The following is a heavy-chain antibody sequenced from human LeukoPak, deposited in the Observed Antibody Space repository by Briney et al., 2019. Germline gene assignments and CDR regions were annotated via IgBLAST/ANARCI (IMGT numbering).Heavy chain of an antibody. CDR1: GGSFSGYY. D-gene: IGHD3-22*01. CDR3: ARVSNYYDSSGYPFDY. CDR2: INHSGST. V-gene: IGHV4-34*01. Sequence: ASETLSLTCAVYGGSFSGYYWSWIRQPPGKGLEWIGEINHSGSTNYNPSLKSRVTISVDTSKNQFSLKLSSVTAADTAVYYCARVSNYYDSSGYPFDYWGQGTLVTVSS. J-gene: IGHJ4*02.